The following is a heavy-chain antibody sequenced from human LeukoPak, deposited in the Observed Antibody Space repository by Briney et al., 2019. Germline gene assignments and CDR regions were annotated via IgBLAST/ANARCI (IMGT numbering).Heavy chain of an antibody. D-gene: IGHD3-10*01. CDR2: ITGSGGST. CDR3: ARSQDGSGSYFYYVYIDV. Sequence: PGGSLRLSCAASGFTFSSYAMSWVRQAPGKGLEWVSAITGSGGSTYYADSAKGRFTISRDNSKNTLYLQMNSLRAEDTAVCYCARSQDGSGSYFYYVYIDVGGKGTTV. CDR1: GFTFSSYA. V-gene: IGHV3-23*01. J-gene: IGHJ6*03.